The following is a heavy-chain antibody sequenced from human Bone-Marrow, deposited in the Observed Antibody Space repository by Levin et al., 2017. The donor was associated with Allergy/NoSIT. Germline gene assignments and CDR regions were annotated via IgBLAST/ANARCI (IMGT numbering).Heavy chain of an antibody. J-gene: IGHJ5*02. Sequence: GESLKISCAASGFTFSSYNMNWVRQAPGKGLEWLSYIGTGSSTIYYADSVRGRFTISRDNAKNSLYLQMNSLRDEDTSVYYCVRERDVYSDQRWVSGWFDPWGQGTLVTVSS. D-gene: IGHD1-26*01. CDR1: GFTFSSYN. V-gene: IGHV3-48*02. CDR2: IGTGSSTI. CDR3: VRERDVYSDQRWVSGWFDP.